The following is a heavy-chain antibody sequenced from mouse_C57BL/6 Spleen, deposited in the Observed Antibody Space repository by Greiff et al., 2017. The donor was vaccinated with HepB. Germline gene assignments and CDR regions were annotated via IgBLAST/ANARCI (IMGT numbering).Heavy chain of an antibody. CDR1: GYTFTSYW. CDR2: IDPSDSYT. Sequence: QVQLQQPGAELVKPGASVKLSCKASGYTFTSYWLQWVKQRPGQGLEWIGEIDPSDSYTNYNQKFKGKATLTVDTSSSTAYMQLSSLTSEDSAVYYSARSGSSHYFDYWGQGTTLTVSS. D-gene: IGHD1-1*01. V-gene: IGHV1-50*01. J-gene: IGHJ2*01. CDR3: ARSGSSHYFDY.